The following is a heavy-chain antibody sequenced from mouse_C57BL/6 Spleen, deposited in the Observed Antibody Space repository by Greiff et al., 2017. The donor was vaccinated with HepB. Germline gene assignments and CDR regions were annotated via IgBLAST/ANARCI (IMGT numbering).Heavy chain of an antibody. CDR2: ILPGSGST. Sequence: QVQLQQSGAELMKPGASVKLSCKATGYTFTGYWIEWVKQRPGHGLEWIGEILPGSGSTNYNEKFKGKATFTADTSSNTAYMQLSSLTTEDSAIYYCALYYYGRGAWFAYWGQGTLVTVSA. J-gene: IGHJ3*01. D-gene: IGHD1-1*01. V-gene: IGHV1-9*01. CDR1: GYTFTGYW. CDR3: ALYYYGRGAWFAY.